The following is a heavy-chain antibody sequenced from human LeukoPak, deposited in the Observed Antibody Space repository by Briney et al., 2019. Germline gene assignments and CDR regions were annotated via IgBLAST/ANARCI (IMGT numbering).Heavy chain of an antibody. V-gene: IGHV3-48*03. CDR1: GFTFSSYE. CDR2: ISSSGSTI. CDR3: ARGPHPYSSSWYYFDY. D-gene: IGHD6-13*01. J-gene: IGHJ4*02. Sequence: GGSLRLSCAAPGFTFSSYEMNWVRQAPGKGLEWVSYISSSGSTIYYADSVKGRFTISRDNAKNSLYLQMNSLRAEDTAVYYCARGPHPYSSSWYYFDYWGQGTLVTVSS.